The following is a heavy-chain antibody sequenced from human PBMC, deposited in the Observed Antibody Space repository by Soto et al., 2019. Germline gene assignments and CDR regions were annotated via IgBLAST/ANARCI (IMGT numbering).Heavy chain of an antibody. CDR1: GFTFSSYS. CDR3: AREQWLASHI. V-gene: IGHV3-21*01. D-gene: IGHD6-19*01. J-gene: IGHJ3*02. CDR2: ITTSSTSI. Sequence: EVQLVESGGGLVKPGGSLRLSCAASGFTFSSYSMNWVRQAPGKGLEWVSTITTSSTSIYYADSVKGRFTISRDNAKNSLYLQINSLRVEDTAVYYCAREQWLASHIWGQGTMVTVST.